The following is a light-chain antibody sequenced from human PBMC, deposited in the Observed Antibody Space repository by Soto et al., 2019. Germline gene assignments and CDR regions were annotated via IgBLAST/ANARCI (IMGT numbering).Light chain of an antibody. J-gene: IGKJ4*01. V-gene: IGKV1-9*01. CDR2: AAS. Sequence: DNQLTQSPSFLSASVGDRVTITCRASQGISSYLAWYQQKPGKDPKLLIYAASTLQSGVPSRFSGSGSGTEFTLTISSLQPEDFATYYCQQLNSYPLTFGGGTKVEIK. CDR1: QGISSY. CDR3: QQLNSYPLT.